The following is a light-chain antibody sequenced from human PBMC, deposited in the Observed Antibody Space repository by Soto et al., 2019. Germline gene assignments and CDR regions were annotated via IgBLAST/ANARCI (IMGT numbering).Light chain of an antibody. Sequence: EIVLTQVTATLSFSPGVRTTQYCRSSQSVSSSYLACYQQKPGLAPRLPVYGASIRATGNPESFSGSGSGTDFTLTISRLEPEDFAVNYCQQYGSSPQTFGQGTKVDI. CDR3: QQYGSSPQT. J-gene: IGKJ1*01. CDR1: QSVSSSY. CDR2: GAS. V-gene: IGKV3-20*01.